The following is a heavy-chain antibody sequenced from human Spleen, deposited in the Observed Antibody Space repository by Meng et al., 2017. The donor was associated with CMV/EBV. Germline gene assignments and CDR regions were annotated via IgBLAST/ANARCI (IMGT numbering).Heavy chain of an antibody. CDR1: GYTFTGYY. V-gene: IGHV1-2*02. D-gene: IGHD1-7*01. CDR3: ARDRSGTMEY. J-gene: IGHJ4*02. CDR2: INPNSGGT. Sequence: ASVKVSCKASGYTFTGYYMHWVRQAPGQGLEWMGWINPNSGGTNYAQKFQGRVTMTRDTSISTAYMELSRLRSEDTAVYYCARDRSGTMEYWGQGTLVTVSS.